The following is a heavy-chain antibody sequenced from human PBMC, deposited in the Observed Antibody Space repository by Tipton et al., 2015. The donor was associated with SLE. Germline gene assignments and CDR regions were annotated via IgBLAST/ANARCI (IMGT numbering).Heavy chain of an antibody. CDR3: ARARGYIVVVVTAFFDY. V-gene: IGHV4-59*12. D-gene: IGHD2-15*01. CDR2: IHYSGST. J-gene: IGHJ4*02. CDR1: GGSISSYY. Sequence: TLSLTCTVSGGSISSYYWCWIRQPPGKGLEWIGYIHYSGSTNYNPSLKSRVTISVDTSKNQFSLKLSSVTAADTAVYYCARARGYIVVVVTAFFDYWGQGTLVTVSS.